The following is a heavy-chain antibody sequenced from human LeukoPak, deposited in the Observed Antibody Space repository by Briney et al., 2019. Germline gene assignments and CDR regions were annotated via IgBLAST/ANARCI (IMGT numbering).Heavy chain of an antibody. J-gene: IGHJ6*02. CDR2: ISHSGTP. Sequence: PSETLSLTCTVSSDHITSYYWSWIRQPPGKGLEWVGYISHSGTPTYNPSLRGRVTISLDTSRTHCSLRLSSVTAADTAVYYCARQRTAPPIYEYYGMDVWGQGTTVTVSS. CDR1: SDHITSYY. CDR3: ARQRTAPPIYEYYGMDV. V-gene: IGHV4-59*08. D-gene: IGHD3-9*01.